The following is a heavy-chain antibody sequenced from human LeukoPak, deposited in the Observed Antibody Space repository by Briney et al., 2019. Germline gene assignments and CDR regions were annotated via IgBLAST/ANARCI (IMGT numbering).Heavy chain of an antibody. Sequence: GASVKISCKASGGTFSSDAFSWVRQAPGQGLEWMGRIIPILNIPNFAQKFEGRVTITADKSTTTVHMELRSLRSADTAVYFCARDQPRAKFLDYWGQGTLVTVSS. J-gene: IGHJ4*02. CDR3: ARDQPRAKFLDY. V-gene: IGHV1-69*04. CDR1: GGTFSSDA. CDR2: IIPILNIP.